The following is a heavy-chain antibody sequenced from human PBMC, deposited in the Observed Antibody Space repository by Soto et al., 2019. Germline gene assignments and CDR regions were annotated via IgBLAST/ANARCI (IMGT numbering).Heavy chain of an antibody. CDR2: ISYDGSNK. Sequence: QVQLVESGGGVVQPGRSLRLSCAASGFTFSSYAMHWVRQAPGKGLEWVAVISYDGSNKCYADSVKGRFTISRDNSKNTLYLQMNSLRAEDTAVYYCAREISIAAAGGNRPKTNWFDPWGQGTLVTVSS. D-gene: IGHD6-13*01. J-gene: IGHJ5*02. CDR3: AREISIAAAGGNRPKTNWFDP. CDR1: GFTFSSYA. V-gene: IGHV3-30-3*01.